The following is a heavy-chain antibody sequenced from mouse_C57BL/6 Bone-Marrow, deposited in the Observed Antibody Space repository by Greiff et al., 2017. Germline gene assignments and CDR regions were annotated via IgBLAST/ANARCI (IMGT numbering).Heavy chain of an antibody. V-gene: IGHV5-9-1*02. J-gene: IGHJ1*03. D-gene: IGHD4-1*01. CDR2: ISSGGDYI. CDR3: TRDRTGTGYWYFDV. Sequence: EVQLVESGEGLVKPGGSLKLSCAASGFTFSSYAMSWVRQTPEKRLEWVAYISSGGDYIYYADTVKGRFTISRDNARNTLYLQMSSLKSEDTAMYYCTRDRTGTGYWYFDVWGTGTTVTVSS. CDR1: GFTFSSYA.